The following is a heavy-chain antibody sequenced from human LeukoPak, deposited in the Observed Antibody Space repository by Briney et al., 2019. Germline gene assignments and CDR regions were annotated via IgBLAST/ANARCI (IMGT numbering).Heavy chain of an antibody. D-gene: IGHD6-6*01. CDR3: AREPVPKISSLYFDY. Sequence: ASVKVSCKASGYTFTSYYMHWVRQAPGEGGEWMGIINPSGVSTSYAQKFQGRVTLIRDTSTSTVYTELSSLRSEDTAVYYCAREPVPKISSLYFDYWGQGTLVTVSS. CDR2: INPSGVST. CDR1: GYTFTSYY. J-gene: IGHJ4*02. V-gene: IGHV1-46*01.